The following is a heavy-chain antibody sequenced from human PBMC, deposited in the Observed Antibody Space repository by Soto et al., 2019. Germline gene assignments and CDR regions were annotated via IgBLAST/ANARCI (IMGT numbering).Heavy chain of an antibody. V-gene: IGHV3-33*01. J-gene: IGHJ5*02. CDR3: ARADKYCSSTSCYNWFDP. Sequence: GGSLRLSCAASGFTFSSYGMHWVRQAPGKGLEWVAVIWYDGSNKYYADSVKGRFTISRDNSKNTLYLQMNSLRAEDTAVYYCARADKYCSSTSCYNWFDPWGQGTLVTVSS. CDR2: IWYDGSNK. D-gene: IGHD2-2*01. CDR1: GFTFSSYG.